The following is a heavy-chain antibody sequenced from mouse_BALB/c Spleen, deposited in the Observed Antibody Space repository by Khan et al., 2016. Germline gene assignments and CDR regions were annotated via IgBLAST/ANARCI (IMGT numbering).Heavy chain of an antibody. CDR3: VGYDYDY. D-gene: IGHD2-4*01. V-gene: IGHV10-1*02. CDR1: GFTFNTYA. Sequence: EVQLVESGGGLVQPKGSLKLSCAASGFTFNTYAMNWVRQAPGKGLEWVACISSKSNNYATYYADSVKDRFPMSSDDSQSMLYLKMNNLKTEDTAMYYCVGYDYDYWGQGTSVTVSS. J-gene: IGHJ4*01. CDR2: ISSKSNNYAT.